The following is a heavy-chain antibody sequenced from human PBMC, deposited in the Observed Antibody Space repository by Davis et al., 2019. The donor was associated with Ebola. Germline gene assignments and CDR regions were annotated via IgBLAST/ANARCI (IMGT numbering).Heavy chain of an antibody. Sequence: PSETLSLTCTVSGGSISSSSYYWGWIRQPPGKGLEWIGSIYYSGSTYYNPSLKSRVTISVDTSKNQFSLKLSSVTAADTAVYYCARGEIFGVVQWFDPWGQGTLVTVSS. CDR1: GGSISSSSYY. V-gene: IGHV4-39*07. J-gene: IGHJ5*02. CDR2: IYYSGST. D-gene: IGHD3-3*01. CDR3: ARGEIFGVVQWFDP.